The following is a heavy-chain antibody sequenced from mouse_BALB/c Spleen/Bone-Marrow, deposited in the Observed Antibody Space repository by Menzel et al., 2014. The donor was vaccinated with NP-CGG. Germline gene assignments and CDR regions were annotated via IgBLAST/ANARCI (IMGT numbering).Heavy chain of an antibody. V-gene: IGHV1-47*01. J-gene: IGHJ3*01. CDR2: FHPYNDDT. Sequence: VKLQESGAELVKPGASVKMSCKAFGYTFTTYPIEWMKQNHGKSLEWMGNFHPYNDDTKYSEKFKGKAKLTVEKSSSAVFFGRNGVTYGESGVYYGTGGGGFAYWGQGTLVTVSA. CDR3: TGGGGFAY. CDR1: GYTFTTYP.